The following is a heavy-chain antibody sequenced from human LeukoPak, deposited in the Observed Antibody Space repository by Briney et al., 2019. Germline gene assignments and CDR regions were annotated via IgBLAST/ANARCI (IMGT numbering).Heavy chain of an antibody. V-gene: IGHV3-21*01. CDR3: ARGTYYDSSGYIY. D-gene: IGHD3-22*01. CDR2: ISSSNSYI. CDR1: GFTVSSNY. J-gene: IGHJ4*02. Sequence: GGSLRLSCVASGFTVSSNYMSWVRQAPGKGLEWVSYISSSNSYIYYADSVKGRFTISRDNAKNSLYLQMNSLRAEDTAVYYCARGTYYDSSGYIYWGQGTLVTVSS.